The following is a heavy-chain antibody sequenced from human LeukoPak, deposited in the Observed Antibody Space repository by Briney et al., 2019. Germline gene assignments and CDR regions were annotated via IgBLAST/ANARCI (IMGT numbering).Heavy chain of an antibody. J-gene: IGHJ4*02. D-gene: IGHD3-16*02. CDR2: ISGSGASK. CDR1: GFTFSSYA. CDR3: AKDRTFGGVIVIYYFDY. V-gene: IGHV3-23*01. Sequence: GGSLRLSCTAYGFTFSSYAMSWVRPAPGKGLEWVSVISGSGASKYYTGSVKGRFTVSRDNSKNTLYLQMNSLRAEDTAVYYCAKDRTFGGVIVIYYFDYWGQGTLVTVSS.